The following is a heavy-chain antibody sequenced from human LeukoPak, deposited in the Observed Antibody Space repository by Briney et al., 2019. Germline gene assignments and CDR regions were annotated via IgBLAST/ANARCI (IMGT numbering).Heavy chain of an antibody. CDR2: INHSGST. Sequence: PSETLSLTCAVYGGSFSGYYWSWIRQPPGKGLEWIGEINHSGSTNYNPSLKSRVTISVDTSKNQFSLKLSSVTAADTAVYYCVRPGSWYRGRAFDIWGQGTMVTVSS. D-gene: IGHD6-13*01. CDR1: GGSFSGYY. V-gene: IGHV4-34*01. J-gene: IGHJ3*02. CDR3: VRPGSWYRGRAFDI.